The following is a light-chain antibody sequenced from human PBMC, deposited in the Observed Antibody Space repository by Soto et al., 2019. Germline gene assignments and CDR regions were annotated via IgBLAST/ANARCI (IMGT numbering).Light chain of an antibody. CDR3: SSYTSSNTLV. Sequence: QSVLTQPASVSGSPGQSITISCTGTSSNVGGYHYVSWYQQHPGKAPKLMIYEVSNRPSGVSNRFSGSKSGNTASLSISGLQPEDKTDYYCSSYTSSNTLVFGTGTKLTVL. CDR1: SSNVGGYHY. V-gene: IGLV2-14*01. CDR2: EVS. J-gene: IGLJ1*01.